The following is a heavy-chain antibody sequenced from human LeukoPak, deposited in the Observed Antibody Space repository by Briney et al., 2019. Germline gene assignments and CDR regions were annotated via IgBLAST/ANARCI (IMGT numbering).Heavy chain of an antibody. CDR2: IYPGDSDA. CDR1: GYSFSSYW. Sequence: GESLKISCQGSGYSFSSYWIDWVRQMPGKAPEWMGVIYPGDSDARYRPPFQGQVTMSADKSTNTAYLQWRSLRASDSAMYYCARQGHIVGGGWFDPWGQGTLVTVSS. V-gene: IGHV5-51*01. D-gene: IGHD2-15*01. CDR3: ARQGHIVGGGWFDP. J-gene: IGHJ5*02.